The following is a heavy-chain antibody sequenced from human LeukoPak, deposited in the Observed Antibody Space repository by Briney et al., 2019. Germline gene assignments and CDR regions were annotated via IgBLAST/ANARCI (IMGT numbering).Heavy chain of an antibody. CDR2: INAGNGNT. Sequence: ASVKVSCKASGYTFTSYAMHWVRQAPGQRLEWMGWINAGNGNTKYSQKFQGRVTITRDTSASTAYMELSSLRSEDTAVYYCARVSWGIREAYYYGMDVWGQGTAVTVSS. V-gene: IGHV1-3*01. CDR3: ARVSWGIREAYYYGMDV. J-gene: IGHJ6*02. CDR1: GYTFTSYA. D-gene: IGHD3-16*01.